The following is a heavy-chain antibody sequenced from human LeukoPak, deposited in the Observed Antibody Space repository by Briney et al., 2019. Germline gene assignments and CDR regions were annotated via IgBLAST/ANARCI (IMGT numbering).Heavy chain of an antibody. J-gene: IGHJ4*02. D-gene: IGHD1-26*01. CDR2: ISSSGSTI. CDR3: ARDMGYSGSWPGYFDY. CDR1: GFTFGDYY. Sequence: GGSLRLSCAASGFTFGDYYMNWIRQAPGKGLEWVSYISSSGSTIYYADSVKGRFTISRDNSKNSLFLQMNSLRAEDTAVYYCARDMGYSGSWPGYFDYWGQGVLVTVSS. V-gene: IGHV3-11*01.